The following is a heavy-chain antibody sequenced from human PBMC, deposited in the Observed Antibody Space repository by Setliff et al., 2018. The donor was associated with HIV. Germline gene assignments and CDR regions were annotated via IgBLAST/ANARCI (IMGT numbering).Heavy chain of an antibody. CDR2: IKIKTDGGTI. D-gene: IGHD3-22*01. Sequence: GGSLRLSCAASGFTISNVWMTWVRQAPGKGLEWVGRIKIKTDGGTIDYAAPVKGRFTISRDDSKNTLYLQMNSLKTEDTDVYYCTTHQTHSSPGEWFQHWGQGTLVTVSS. CDR1: GFTISNVW. CDR3: TTHQTHSSPGEWFQH. J-gene: IGHJ1*01. V-gene: IGHV3-15*01.